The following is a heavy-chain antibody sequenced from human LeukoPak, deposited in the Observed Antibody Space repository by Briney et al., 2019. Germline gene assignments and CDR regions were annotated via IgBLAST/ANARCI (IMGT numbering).Heavy chain of an antibody. Sequence: GGSLRLSCAASGFTFSSYSMNWVRQAPGKGLEWVSSISSSSSYIYYADSVKGRFTISRDNAKNSPYLQMNSLRAEDTAVYYCASDYYDSSGYPWWGQGTMVTVSS. CDR1: GFTFSSYS. J-gene: IGHJ3*01. V-gene: IGHV3-21*01. D-gene: IGHD3-22*01. CDR2: ISSSSSYI. CDR3: ASDYYDSSGYPW.